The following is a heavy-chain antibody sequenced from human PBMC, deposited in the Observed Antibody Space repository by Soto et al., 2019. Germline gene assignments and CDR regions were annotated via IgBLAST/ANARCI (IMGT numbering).Heavy chain of an antibody. V-gene: IGHV4-59*08. D-gene: IGHD2-15*01. J-gene: IGHJ6*02. CDR3: ARHGLGYCSGGSCYYYYYYGMDV. Sequence: QVQLQESGPGLVKPSETLSLTCTVSGGSISSYYWSWIRQPPGKGLEWIGYIYYSGSTNYNPSLKSRVTTPVDPSKNQFSLKLSSVTAADTAVYYCARHGLGYCSGGSCYYYYYYGMDVWGQGTTVTVSS. CDR2: IYYSGST. CDR1: GGSISSYY.